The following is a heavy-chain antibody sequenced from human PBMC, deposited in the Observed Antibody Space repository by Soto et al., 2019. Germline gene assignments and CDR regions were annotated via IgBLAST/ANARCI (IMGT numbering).Heavy chain of an antibody. Sequence: GESLKISCKGSGYSFTSYWISWVRQMPGKGLEWMGRIDPSDSYTNYSPSFQGHVTISADKSISTAYLQWSSLKASDTAMYYYARHVKVGLQHYYGMDVWGQGTTVTVS. J-gene: IGHJ6*02. CDR3: ARHVKVGLQHYYGMDV. D-gene: IGHD4-4*01. V-gene: IGHV5-10-1*01. CDR2: IDPSDSYT. CDR1: GYSFTSYW.